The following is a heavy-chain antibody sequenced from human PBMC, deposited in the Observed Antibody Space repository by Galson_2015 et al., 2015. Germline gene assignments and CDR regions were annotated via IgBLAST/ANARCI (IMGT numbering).Heavy chain of an antibody. CDR2: ISLNSGDI. V-gene: IGHV3-9*01. J-gene: IGHJ4*02. D-gene: IGHD6-19*01. Sequence: SLRLSCAASGFTFDEYAMHWVRQAPGKGLEWVSGISLNSGDIIYADSVKGRFTISRDNAKNSLYLQMNSLRPEDTALYYCTRRRGSGWPFDYRGQGALVTVSS. CDR3: TRRRGSGWPFDY. CDR1: GFTFDEYA.